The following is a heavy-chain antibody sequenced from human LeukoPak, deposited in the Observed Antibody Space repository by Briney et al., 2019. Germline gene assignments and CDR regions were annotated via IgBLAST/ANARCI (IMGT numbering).Heavy chain of an antibody. D-gene: IGHD6-13*01. CDR1: GYTFTSYY. CDR2: MNPNSGNT. Sequence: EASVKVSCKASGYTFTSYYMHWVRQATGQGLEWMGWMNPNSGNTGYAQKFQGRVTMTRNTSISTAYMELSSLRSEDTAVYYCVVPFPDLGIPWGQGTMVTVSS. J-gene: IGHJ3*01. CDR3: VVPFPDLGIP. V-gene: IGHV1-8*02.